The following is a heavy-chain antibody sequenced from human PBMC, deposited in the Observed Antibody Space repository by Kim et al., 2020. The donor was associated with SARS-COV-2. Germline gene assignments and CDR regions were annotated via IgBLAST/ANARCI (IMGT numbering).Heavy chain of an antibody. V-gene: IGHV1-69*13. J-gene: IGHJ6*02. CDR3: ASDLRYYYYYGMDV. Sequence: SVKVSCKASGGTFSSYAISWVRQAPGQGLEWMGGIIPIFGTANYAQKFQGRVTITADESTSTAYMELSSLRSEDTAVYYCASDLRYYYYYGMDVWGQGTTVTVSS. CDR1: GGTFSSYA. CDR2: IIPIFGTA.